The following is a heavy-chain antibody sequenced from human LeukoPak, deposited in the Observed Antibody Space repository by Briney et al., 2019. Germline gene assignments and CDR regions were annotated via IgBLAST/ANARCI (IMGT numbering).Heavy chain of an antibody. CDR2: SNPNSGDT. V-gene: IGHV1-2*02. J-gene: IGHJ4*02. Sequence: ASVTVSCKASGYTFTGYYMHWVRQAPGQGLEWLGWSNPNSGDTEYAQKFQGRVTMTRDTSISAAYMELSSLRSDDTAVYYCAKDGPSGRIDYWGQGTLVTVSS. D-gene: IGHD1-26*01. CDR3: AKDGPSGRIDY. CDR1: GYTFTGYY.